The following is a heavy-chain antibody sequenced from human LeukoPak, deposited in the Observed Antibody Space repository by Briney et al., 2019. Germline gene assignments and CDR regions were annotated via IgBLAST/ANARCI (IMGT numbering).Heavy chain of an antibody. V-gene: IGHV3-23*01. D-gene: IGHD5-18*01. CDR2: ISGSGGST. J-gene: IGHJ4*02. CDR1: GFTFSSYA. CDR3: AKDLVDTAMVTDY. Sequence: GGSLRLSXAASGFTFSSYAMSWVSQAPGKGLEWVSAISGSGGSTYYADSVKGRFTISRDNSKNTLYLQMNSLRAEDTAVYYCAKDLVDTAMVTDYWGQGTLVTVSS.